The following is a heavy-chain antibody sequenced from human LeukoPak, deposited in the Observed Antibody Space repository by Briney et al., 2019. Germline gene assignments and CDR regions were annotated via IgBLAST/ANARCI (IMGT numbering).Heavy chain of an antibody. CDR2: INHSGST. V-gene: IGHV4-34*01. Sequence: PSETLSLTCAVYGGSFSGYYWSWIRPPPGKGLEWIGEINHSGSTNYNPSLKSRVTISVDTSKNQFSLKLSSVTAADTAVYYCARGRRRYNWNDGQDYWGQGTLVTVSS. D-gene: IGHD1-1*01. J-gene: IGHJ4*02. CDR1: GGSFSGYY. CDR3: ARGRRRYNWNDGQDY.